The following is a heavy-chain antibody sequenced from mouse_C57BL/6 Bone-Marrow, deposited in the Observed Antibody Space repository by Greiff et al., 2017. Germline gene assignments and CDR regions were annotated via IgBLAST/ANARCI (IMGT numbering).Heavy chain of an antibody. CDR3: ARPHYYGSSWYFDV. Sequence: VQLQQPGAELVMPGASVKLSCKASGYTFTSYWMHWVKQRPGQGLEWIGEIDPSDSYTNYNQKVKGKSTLTVDKSSSTAYMQLSSLTSEDSAVYYCARPHYYGSSWYFDVWGTGTTVTVSS. D-gene: IGHD1-1*01. CDR2: IDPSDSYT. J-gene: IGHJ1*03. V-gene: IGHV1-69*01. CDR1: GYTFTSYW.